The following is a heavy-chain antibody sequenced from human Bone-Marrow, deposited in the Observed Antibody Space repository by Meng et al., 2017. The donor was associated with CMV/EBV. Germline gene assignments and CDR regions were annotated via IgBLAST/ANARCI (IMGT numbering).Heavy chain of an antibody. Sequence: GGSLRLSCAASGFTFSSYGMHWVRQAPGKGLEWVGFIRSKAYGGTTEYAASVKGRFTISRDDSKSIAYLQMNSLKTEDTAVYYCTRVGGYGGTFDYWGQGTLVTVSS. CDR1: GFTFSSYG. CDR3: TRVGGYGGTFDY. V-gene: IGHV3-49*04. CDR2: IRSKAYGGTT. J-gene: IGHJ4*02. D-gene: IGHD4-23*01.